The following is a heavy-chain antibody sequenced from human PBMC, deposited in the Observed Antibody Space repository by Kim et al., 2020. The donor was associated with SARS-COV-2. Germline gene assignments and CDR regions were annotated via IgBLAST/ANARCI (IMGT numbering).Heavy chain of an antibody. CDR1: GGSISSYY. CDR2: IYYSGST. Sequence: SETLSLTCTVSGGSISSYYWSWIRQPPGKGLEWIGYIYYSGSTNYNPSLKSRVTISVDTSKNQFSLKLSSVTAADTAVYYCARSYSSGWYNWFDPWGQGTLVTV. D-gene: IGHD6-19*01. J-gene: IGHJ5*02. V-gene: IGHV4-59*13. CDR3: ARSYSSGWYNWFDP.